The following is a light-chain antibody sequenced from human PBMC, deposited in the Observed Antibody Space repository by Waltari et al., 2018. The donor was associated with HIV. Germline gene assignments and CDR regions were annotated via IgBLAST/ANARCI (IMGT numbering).Light chain of an antibody. CDR3: ATWDDSLKTVL. CDR2: GDN. CDR1: DSHLRNNF. Sequence: QSVVTRPPSASETPGQRVTISCAGGDSHLRNNFVYWYQQLPGTAPKLLSYGDNQRPSGVPDRFVGSKSGTSASLAIGGLRSEDEADYYCATWDDSLKTVLFGGGTKVTLL. J-gene: IGLJ2*01. V-gene: IGLV1-47*01.